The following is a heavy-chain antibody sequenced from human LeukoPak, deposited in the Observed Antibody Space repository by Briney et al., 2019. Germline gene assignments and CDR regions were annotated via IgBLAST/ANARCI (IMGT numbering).Heavy chain of an antibody. Sequence: GGSLRLSCAASGFTFDDYAMHWVRQAPGKGLEWVSGISWNSGSIGYADSVKGRFTISRDNAKNSLYLQMNSLRAEDTAVYYCAKDLRLVRSFDYWGQGTLVTVSS. V-gene: IGHV3-9*01. J-gene: IGHJ4*02. CDR1: GFTFDDYA. CDR2: ISWNSGSI. D-gene: IGHD6-19*01. CDR3: AKDLRLVRSFDY.